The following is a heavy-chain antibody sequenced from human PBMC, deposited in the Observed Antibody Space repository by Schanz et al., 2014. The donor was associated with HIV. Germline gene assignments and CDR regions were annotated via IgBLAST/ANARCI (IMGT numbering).Heavy chain of an antibody. Sequence: QVHLVESGGGVVQPGRSLRLSCVASGFNFNSYGMHWVRQAPGKGLEWLAAIWYDGSNKFYADSVKGRFTISRDNSKNTLFLQMNSLRAEDTAVYYCARDLHDYGDARTDYWGQGILVTVSS. D-gene: IGHD4-17*01. J-gene: IGHJ4*02. V-gene: IGHV3-33*08. CDR2: IWYDGSNK. CDR1: GFNFNSYG. CDR3: ARDLHDYGDARTDY.